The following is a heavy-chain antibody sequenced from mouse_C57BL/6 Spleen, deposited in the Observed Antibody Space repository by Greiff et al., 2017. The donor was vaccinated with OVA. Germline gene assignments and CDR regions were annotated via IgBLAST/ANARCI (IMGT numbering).Heavy chain of an antibody. CDR1: GYTFTSYW. J-gene: IGHJ2*01. D-gene: IGHD1-1*01. CDR2: IDPSDSET. V-gene: IGHV1-52*01. Sequence: QVQLQQPGAELVRPGSSVKLSCKASGYTFTSYWMHWVKQRPIQGLEWIGNIDPSDSETHYNQKFKDKATLTVDKSSSTAYMQLSSLTSEDSAVYYCARGGTTVVAYFDYWGQGTTLTVS. CDR3: ARGGTTVVAYFDY.